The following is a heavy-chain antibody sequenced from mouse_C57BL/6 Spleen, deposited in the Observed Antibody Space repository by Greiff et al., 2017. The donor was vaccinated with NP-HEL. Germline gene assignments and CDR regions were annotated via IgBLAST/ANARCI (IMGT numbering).Heavy chain of an antibody. CDR2: FYPGSGSI. Sequence: QVQLQQSGAELVKPGASVKLSCKASGYTFTEYTIHWVKQRSGQGLEWIGWFYPGSGSIKYKEKFKDKATLTADKSSSTVYMELSRLTSEDSAVYFCARPPNYYGSSGYYAMDYWGQGTSVTVSS. V-gene: IGHV1-62-2*01. D-gene: IGHD1-1*01. J-gene: IGHJ4*01. CDR3: ARPPNYYGSSGYYAMDY. CDR1: GYTFTEYT.